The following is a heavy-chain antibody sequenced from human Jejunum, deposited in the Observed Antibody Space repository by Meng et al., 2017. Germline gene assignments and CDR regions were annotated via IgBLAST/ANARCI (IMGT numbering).Heavy chain of an antibody. J-gene: IGHJ4*02. CDR2: INAGNGDT. Sequence: QVQLVQSGAEVKKPGASVKVSCEASGYTFTNYAMNWVRQAPGQRPEWMGWINAGNGDTKYLQKFQGRVTITRDTSASTAYMELSSLRSEDTAVYYCARAIGVVIMEADYWGQGTLVTVSS. V-gene: IGHV1-3*01. D-gene: IGHD2-2*01. CDR3: ARAIGVVIMEADY. CDR1: GYTFTNYA.